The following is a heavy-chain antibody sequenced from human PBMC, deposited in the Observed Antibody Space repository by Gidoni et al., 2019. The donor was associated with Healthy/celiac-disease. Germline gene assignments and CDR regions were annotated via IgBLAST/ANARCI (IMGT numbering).Heavy chain of an antibody. Sequence: QVQLVESGGGVVQPGRSLSLSCAASGFTFRSYGMHWVRQAPGKGLEWVAIIPYDGSNKYYADSVKGRFTISRDNSKNTLYLQMNSLRAEDTAVYYCAKDIVLVPAAIGTYLLSVGYYYGMDVWGQGTTVTVSS. V-gene: IGHV3-30*18. D-gene: IGHD2-2*02. CDR1: GFTFRSYG. CDR3: AKDIVLVPAAIGTYLLSVGYYYGMDV. J-gene: IGHJ6*02. CDR2: IPYDGSNK.